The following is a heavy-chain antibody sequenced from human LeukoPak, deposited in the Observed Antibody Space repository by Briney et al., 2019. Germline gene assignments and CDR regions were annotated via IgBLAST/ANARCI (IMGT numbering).Heavy chain of an antibody. CDR2: IYHSGST. CDR1: GGSFSGYY. CDR3: TRDSSVATFDY. Sequence: SETLSLTCAVYGGSFSGYYWSWIRQPPGKGLEWIGGIYHSGSTYYNPSLKSRVTISVDTSKNQFSLKLSPVTAADTAVYYCTRDSSVATFDYWGQGTLVTVSS. J-gene: IGHJ4*02. V-gene: IGHV4-34*01. D-gene: IGHD5-12*01.